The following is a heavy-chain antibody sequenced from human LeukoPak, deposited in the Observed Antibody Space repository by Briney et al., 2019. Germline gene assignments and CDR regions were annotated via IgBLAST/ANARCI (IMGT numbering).Heavy chain of an antibody. Sequence: GESLKIPCKVSGYSSTSYRISCVRQMPEKGLEWMGVINSGDSNTRDRPSFQDQVTIPGDNSISTAYLQWSSLKATDTAMYYYARVYSRGYCSSTCCYGHLFDYWGQGTLVTVSS. CDR1: GYSSTSYR. V-gene: IGHV5-51*03. J-gene: IGHJ4*02. CDR3: ARVYSRGYCSSTCCYGHLFDY. D-gene: IGHD2-2*01. CDR2: INSGDSNT.